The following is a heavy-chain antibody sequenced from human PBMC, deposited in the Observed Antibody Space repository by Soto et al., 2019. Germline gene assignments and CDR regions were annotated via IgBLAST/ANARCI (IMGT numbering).Heavy chain of an antibody. CDR2: ISSSGSTI. Sequence: WGSLIISCAASVFTFSYCYMSWIRQAPVKGLEWVSYISSSGSTIYYADSVKGRFTISRDNAKNSLYLQMNSLRAEDTAVYYCARDKSTREYSSSSGDYWGQGTLVTVSS. J-gene: IGHJ4*02. V-gene: IGHV3-11*01. D-gene: IGHD6-6*01. CDR3: ARDKSTREYSSSSGDY. CDR1: VFTFSYCY.